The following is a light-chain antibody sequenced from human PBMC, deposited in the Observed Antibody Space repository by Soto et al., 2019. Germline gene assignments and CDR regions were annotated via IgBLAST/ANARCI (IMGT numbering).Light chain of an antibody. CDR3: QQYNSYST. Sequence: DIRMPQSPSTLSASVGDRVTITCRASQSISRWLAWYQRKPGKAPNLLLYKASSLESGVPSRFSGNGSGTTSTLTASNLQPDDFATYYCQQYNSYSTCGQGTKVDIK. CDR2: KAS. CDR1: QSISRW. V-gene: IGKV1-5*03. J-gene: IGKJ1*01.